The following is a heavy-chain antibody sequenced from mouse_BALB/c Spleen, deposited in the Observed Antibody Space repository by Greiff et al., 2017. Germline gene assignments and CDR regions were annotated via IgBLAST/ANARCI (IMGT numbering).Heavy chain of an antibody. V-gene: IGHV2-6-7*01. D-gene: IGHD1-2*01. Sequence: VQGVESGPGLVAPSQSLSITCTVSGFSLTGYGVNWVRQPPGKGLEWLGMIWGDGSTDYNSALKSRLSISKDNSKSQVFLKMNSLQTDDTARYYCARVITTATGYYAMDYWGQGTSVTVSS. CDR3: ARVITTATGYYAMDY. J-gene: IGHJ4*01. CDR2: IWGDGST. CDR1: GFSLTGYG.